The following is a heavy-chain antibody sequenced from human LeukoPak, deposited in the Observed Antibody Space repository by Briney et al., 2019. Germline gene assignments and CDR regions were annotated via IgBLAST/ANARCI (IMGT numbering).Heavy chain of an antibody. CDR2: INSDGSST. V-gene: IGHV3-74*01. D-gene: IGHD5-24*01. Sequence: GGSLRLSCAASGFTFSSYWMHWVRQAPGKGLVWVSRINSDGSSTSYADSVKGRFTISRDNAKNTLYLQMNSLRAEDTAVYYCARVAAEMATYDAFDIWGQGTMVTVSS. J-gene: IGHJ3*02. CDR3: ARVAAEMATYDAFDI. CDR1: GFTFSSYW.